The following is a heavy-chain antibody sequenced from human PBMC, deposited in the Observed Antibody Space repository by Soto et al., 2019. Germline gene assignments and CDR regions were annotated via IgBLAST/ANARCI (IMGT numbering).Heavy chain of an antibody. Sequence: SETLSLTCSVSGVSISSGYWTWIRPPPGKGLEWIGYMYYGGSINYNPSLKSRVIISVDTAKNQFSLRLSSVSAADTAVYYCTGAYYDVSGYSLDPWGQRTSVTVSS. CDR3: TGAYYDVSGYSLDP. J-gene: IGHJ5*02. CDR2: MYYGGSI. V-gene: IGHV4-59*01. D-gene: IGHD3-22*01. CDR1: GVSISSGY.